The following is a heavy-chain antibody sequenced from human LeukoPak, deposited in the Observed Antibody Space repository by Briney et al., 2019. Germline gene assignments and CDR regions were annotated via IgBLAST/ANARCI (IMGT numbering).Heavy chain of an antibody. CDR1: GGSISGYY. CDR3: ARQNPAASGQGLDY. V-gene: IGHV4-59*08. Sequence: SETLSLTCSVSGGSISGYYWSWIRQPPGKGLEWIGYIHHSGSTNYNPSLKSRVTFSVDASKNQFSLELTSVTAADTAVYYCARQNPAASGQGLDYWGQGTLVTVSS. J-gene: IGHJ4*02. CDR2: IHHSGST. D-gene: IGHD6-13*01.